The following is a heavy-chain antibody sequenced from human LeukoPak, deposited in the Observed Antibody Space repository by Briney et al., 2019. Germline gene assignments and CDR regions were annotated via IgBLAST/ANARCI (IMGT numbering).Heavy chain of an antibody. CDR2: ISAYNGNT. D-gene: IGHD3-22*01. CDR3: ARDIYPYYYDSSGYYHFDY. J-gene: IGHJ4*02. Sequence: ASVEVSCKASGYTFTSYGISWVRQAPGRGLEWMGWISAYNGNTNYAQKLQGRVTMTTDTSTSTAYMELRSLRSDDTAVYYCARDIYPYYYDSSGYYHFDYWGQGTLVTVSS. CDR1: GYTFTSYG. V-gene: IGHV1-18*01.